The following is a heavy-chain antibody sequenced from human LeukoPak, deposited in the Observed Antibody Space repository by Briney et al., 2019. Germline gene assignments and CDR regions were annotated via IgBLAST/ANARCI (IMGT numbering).Heavy chain of an antibody. Sequence: GGSLRLSCAASGFTFSNYGMHWVRQAPGKGLEWVAVISYDGSNKYYADSVKGRFTISRDNSKNTLYLQMNSLRAEDTAVYYCAKDLRNTYYYGSGSYYSPSYYYYGMDVWGQGTTVTVSS. CDR1: GFTFSNYG. CDR3: AKDLRNTYYYGSGSYYSPSYYYYGMDV. D-gene: IGHD3-10*01. CDR2: ISYDGSNK. V-gene: IGHV3-30*18. J-gene: IGHJ6*02.